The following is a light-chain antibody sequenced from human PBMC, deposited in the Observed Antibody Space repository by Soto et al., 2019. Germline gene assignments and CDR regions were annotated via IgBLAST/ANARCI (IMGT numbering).Light chain of an antibody. CDR2: EVS. CDR3: CSYAGSSTPLS. CDR1: SSDVGSYNL. Sequence: QSALTQPASVSGSPGQSITISCTGTSSDVGSYNLVSWYQQHPGKAPKLMIYEVSKRPSGVSNRFSGSKSGNTASLTISGLHAEDEADYDCCSYAGSSTPLSFGTGTKLPVL. V-gene: IGLV2-23*02. J-gene: IGLJ1*01.